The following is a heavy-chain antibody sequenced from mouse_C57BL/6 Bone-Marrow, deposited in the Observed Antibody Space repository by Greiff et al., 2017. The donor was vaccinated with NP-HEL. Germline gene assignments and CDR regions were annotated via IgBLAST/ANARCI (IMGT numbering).Heavy chain of an antibody. CDR2: IHPNSGST. D-gene: IGHD2-4*01. Sequence: VQLQQPGAELVKPGASVKLSCKASGYTFTSYWMHWVKQRPGQGLEWIGMIHPNSGSTNYNEKFTSKATLTVDKSSSTAYMQLSSLTSEDSAVYYCASPVYYDYEGYAMDYWGQGTSVTVSS. CDR1: GYTFTSYW. J-gene: IGHJ4*01. CDR3: ASPVYYDYEGYAMDY. V-gene: IGHV1-64*01.